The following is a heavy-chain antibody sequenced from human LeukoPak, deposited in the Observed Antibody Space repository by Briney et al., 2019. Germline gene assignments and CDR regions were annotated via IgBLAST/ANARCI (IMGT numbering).Heavy chain of an antibody. CDR2: ISSGSVTI. D-gene: IGHD6-13*01. CDR3: ARKGWASADCYFDY. Sequence: GGSLRLSCAASGFTFSTYNMNWVRQAPGKGLEWVSYISSGSVTIYYADSVKGRFTISRDNAKNSLYLQMNSLRDEDTAVYYCARKGWASADCYFDYWGQGTLVTVSS. CDR1: GFTFSTYN. J-gene: IGHJ4*02. V-gene: IGHV3-48*02.